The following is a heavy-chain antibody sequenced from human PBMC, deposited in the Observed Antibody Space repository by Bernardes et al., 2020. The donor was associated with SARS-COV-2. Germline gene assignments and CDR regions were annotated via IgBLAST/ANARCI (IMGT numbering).Heavy chain of an antibody. Sequence: GVRRLSFAASGFAFSSHWMHWVLPYSGKGLVWLSRMNIDGSTKDYAASVKGRFTISRDNAKNTLYLQMNNLRLDDRAVYYCVRGSPPGISGGPWTSEYWGQGTLVTVSS. D-gene: IGHD3-3*02. CDR2: MNIDGSTK. CDR1: GFAFSSHW. CDR3: VRGSPPGISGGPWTSEY. V-gene: IGHV3-74*01. J-gene: IGHJ4*02.